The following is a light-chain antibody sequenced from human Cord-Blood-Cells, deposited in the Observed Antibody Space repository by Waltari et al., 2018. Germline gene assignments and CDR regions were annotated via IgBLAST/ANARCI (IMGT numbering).Light chain of an antibody. Sequence: QSVLTQPPSASGTPGQRVTITCSGRSSNIGSNHVSWYQQLPGTAPKLLIYRNNQRPSGVPDRFSGSKSGTSASLAISGLRSEDEADYYCAAWDDSLSGYVFGTGTKVTVL. CDR3: AAWDDSLSGYV. V-gene: IGLV1-47*01. CDR1: SSNIGSNH. J-gene: IGLJ1*01. CDR2: RNN.